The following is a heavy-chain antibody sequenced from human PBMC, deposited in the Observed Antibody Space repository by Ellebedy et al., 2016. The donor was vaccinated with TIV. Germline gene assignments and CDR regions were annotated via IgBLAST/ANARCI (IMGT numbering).Heavy chain of an antibody. CDR3: ATEIPVAARIEF. J-gene: IGHJ4*02. Sequence: MPSETLSLTCSVSGGSINSRGYSWDWIRQPPGKGLEWLWSISDSGSTFYNPSLKSRVRISVETSKNQFSLKLRSVTAADTAVYYCATEIPVAARIEFWGQGALVTVSS. D-gene: IGHD6-19*01. V-gene: IGHV4-39*02. CDR1: GGSINSRGYS. CDR2: ISDSGST.